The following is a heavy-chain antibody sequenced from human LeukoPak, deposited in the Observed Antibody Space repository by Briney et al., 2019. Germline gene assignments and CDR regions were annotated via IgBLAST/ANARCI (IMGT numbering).Heavy chain of an antibody. D-gene: IGHD5-12*01. V-gene: IGHV4-4*07. CDR2: IYTSGST. Sequence: SETLSLTCTVSGGSISSYYWSRIRQPAGKGLEWIGRIYTSGSTNYNPSLKSRVTMSVDTSKNQFSLKLSSVTAADTAVYYCARERYSGYDFGFRDFDYWGRGTLVTVSS. CDR1: GGSISSYY. CDR3: ARERYSGYDFGFRDFDY. J-gene: IGHJ4*02.